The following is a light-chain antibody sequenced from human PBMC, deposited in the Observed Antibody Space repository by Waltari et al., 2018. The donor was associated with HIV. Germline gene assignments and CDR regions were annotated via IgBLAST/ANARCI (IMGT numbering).Light chain of an antibody. Sequence: QSALTKPASVSGSPGQSITITCTGTSSDVVGYNYVTWYQQHPGKAPKLMIYEVSNRPSVVSKRCSGSKSCNTASLSISGLQAEDEAEYYGSAYTSSSTRRFGGGTKLTVL. J-gene: IGLJ3*02. CDR3: SAYTSSSTRR. CDR1: SSDVVGYNY. V-gene: IGLV2-14*01. CDR2: EVS.